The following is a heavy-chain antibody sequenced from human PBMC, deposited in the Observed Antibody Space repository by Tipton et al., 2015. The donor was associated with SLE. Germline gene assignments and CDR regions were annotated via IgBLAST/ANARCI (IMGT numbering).Heavy chain of an antibody. Sequence: TLSLTCTVSGGTISSSSYYWGWIRPPPGKGLEWIGSIYYSGSTYYNPSLKSRVTISVDTSKNQFSLKLSSVTAADTAVYYCAREGPLTGQDPAFDYWGQGTLVTVSS. CDR3: AREGPLTGQDPAFDY. CDR1: GGTISSSSYY. V-gene: IGHV4-39*07. CDR2: IYYSGST. J-gene: IGHJ4*02. D-gene: IGHD1-20*01.